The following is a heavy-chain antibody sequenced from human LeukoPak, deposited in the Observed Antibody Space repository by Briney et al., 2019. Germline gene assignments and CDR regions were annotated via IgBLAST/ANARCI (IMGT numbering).Heavy chain of an antibody. V-gene: IGHV1-2*02. CDR3: ARDSGSYYVEY. D-gene: IGHD1-26*01. J-gene: IGHJ4*02. Sequence: XHWVRQAPGQGLEWMGWINPNSGGTNYAQKFQGRVTMTRDTSISTAYMELSRLRSDDTAVYYCARDSGSYYVEYWGQGTLVTVSS. CDR2: INPNSGGT.